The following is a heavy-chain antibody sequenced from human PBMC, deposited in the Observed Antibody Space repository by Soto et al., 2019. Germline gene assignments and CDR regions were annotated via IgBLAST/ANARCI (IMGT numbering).Heavy chain of an antibody. CDR2: MYYGGNT. D-gene: IGHD1-26*01. CDR3: ARDQGVGADHNWFDP. J-gene: IGHJ5*02. CDR1: GGYISNYD. Sequence: SETLSLTCTVSGGYISNYDCSWIRQPPGKGLEWIGYMYYGGNTNYNPSLESRVTISADTSKNQVSLKLTSVTTADTAVYYCARDQGVGADHNWFDPWGQGTLVTVSS. V-gene: IGHV4-59*01.